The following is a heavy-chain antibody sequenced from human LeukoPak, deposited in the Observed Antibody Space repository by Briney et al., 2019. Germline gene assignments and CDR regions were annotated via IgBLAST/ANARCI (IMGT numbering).Heavy chain of an antibody. Sequence: GGSLRLSCAASGFTFSDYYMSWIRQAPGEGLEWVSYISSSGSTIYYADSVKGRFTISRDNAKNSLYLQMDSLRAEDTAVYYCARDLVVSEPYNWFDPWGQGTLVTVSS. D-gene: IGHD2-15*01. CDR1: GFTFSDYY. CDR3: ARDLVVSEPYNWFDP. J-gene: IGHJ5*02. V-gene: IGHV3-11*01. CDR2: ISSSGSTI.